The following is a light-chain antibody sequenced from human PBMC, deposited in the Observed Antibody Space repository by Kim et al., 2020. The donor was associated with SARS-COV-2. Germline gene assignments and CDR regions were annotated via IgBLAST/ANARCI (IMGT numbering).Light chain of an antibody. J-gene: IGLJ2*01. CDR1: SSNIGVNS. V-gene: IGLV1-51*01. CDR3: GTWDASLTAGEV. Sequence: QRVTISWLGSSSNIGVNSVSWYQHLPGTAPKLVIYDNDKRPSGVPDRFSGSKSGTSATLGITGLQPGDEADYFCGTWDASLTAGEVFGGGTQLTVL. CDR2: DND.